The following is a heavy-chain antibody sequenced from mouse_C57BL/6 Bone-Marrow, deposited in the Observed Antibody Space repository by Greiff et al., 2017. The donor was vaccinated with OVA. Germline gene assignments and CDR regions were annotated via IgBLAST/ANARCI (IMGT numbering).Heavy chain of an antibody. CDR3: ARGATAYFDY. Sequence: QVQLKESGPELVKPGASVKISCKASGYAFSSSWMNWVKQRPGKGLEWIGRIYPGDGDTNYNGKFKGKATLTADKSSSTAYMQLCSLTSEDSAVYFCARGATAYFDYWGQGTTLTVSS. D-gene: IGHD1-2*01. V-gene: IGHV1-82*01. J-gene: IGHJ2*01. CDR2: IYPGDGDT. CDR1: GYAFSSSW.